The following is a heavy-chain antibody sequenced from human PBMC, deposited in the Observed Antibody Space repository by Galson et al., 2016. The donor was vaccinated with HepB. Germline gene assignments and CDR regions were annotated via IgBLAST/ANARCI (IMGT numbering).Heavy chain of an antibody. Sequence: SLRLSCAASGFTFSDYTMHWVRQAPGKALEWVSLITWDGGATHYADSVKGRFTVSRDNSGYSLYLHMNSLTTEDTALYYCAKDPGIAVAGTVTYFDSWGQGALVTVSP. V-gene: IGHV3-43*01. J-gene: IGHJ4*02. D-gene: IGHD6-13*01. CDR1: GFTFSDYT. CDR2: ITWDGGAT. CDR3: AKDPGIAVAGTVTYFDS.